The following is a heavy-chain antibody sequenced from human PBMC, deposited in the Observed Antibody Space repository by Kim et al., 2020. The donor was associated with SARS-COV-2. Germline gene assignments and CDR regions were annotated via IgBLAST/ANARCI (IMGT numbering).Heavy chain of an antibody. J-gene: IGHJ4*02. CDR3: ARGGGAAQFDY. CDR2: T. Sequence: TTNTPTPKSRVPISVDTSKNQCSLKLSSVTAADTAVYYCARGGGAAQFDYWGQGTLVTVSS. V-gene: IGHV4-59*09. D-gene: IGHD3-16*01.